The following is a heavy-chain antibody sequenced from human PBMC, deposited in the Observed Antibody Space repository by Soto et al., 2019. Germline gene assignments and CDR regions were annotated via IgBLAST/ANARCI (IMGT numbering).Heavy chain of an antibody. CDR3: ARVGRYGWDFDH. CDR1: EFSFRSYW. V-gene: IGHV3-7*01. D-gene: IGHD5-18*01. CDR2: INEDGSQK. J-gene: IGHJ4*02. Sequence: GGSLRFSCAASEFSFRSYWMTWVRKAPGKGLEWVAPINEDGSQKYYVGSVKGRFIISRDNAKDSVYMQMDSLRAGDTAVYFCARVGRYGWDFDHWGQGTLVTVSS.